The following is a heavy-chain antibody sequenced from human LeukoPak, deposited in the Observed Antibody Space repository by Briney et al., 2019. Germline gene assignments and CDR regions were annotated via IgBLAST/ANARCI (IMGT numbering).Heavy chain of an antibody. J-gene: IGHJ4*03. Sequence: GASVTETCMASGYTYTSYGLNWVRPAPGQGLEWMGWISAYNDNIHYAQKLQGRVTMTTDTSASTAYMELRSLTSDDTAVYYCARSGYSYGDDYWGPGTLVTVSS. CDR1: GYTYTSYG. V-gene: IGHV1-18*01. CDR2: ISAYNDNI. D-gene: IGHD5-18*01. CDR3: ARSGYSYGDDY.